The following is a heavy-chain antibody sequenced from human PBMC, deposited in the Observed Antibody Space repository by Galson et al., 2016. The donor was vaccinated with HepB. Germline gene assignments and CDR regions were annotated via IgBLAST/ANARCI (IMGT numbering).Heavy chain of an antibody. CDR2: IWHDGSNN. CDR1: GFTFSRHG. Sequence: SLRLSCAASGFTFSRHGMHWVRQAPGKGLEWVAVIWHDGSNNYYADSVKGRFTISKDNSKSTGYLQMNSLRVEDSAVYYCAREGVDTSGWFAIDVWGQGTTVTVSS. CDR3: AREGVDTSGWFAIDV. D-gene: IGHD6-19*01. V-gene: IGHV3-33*01. J-gene: IGHJ6*02.